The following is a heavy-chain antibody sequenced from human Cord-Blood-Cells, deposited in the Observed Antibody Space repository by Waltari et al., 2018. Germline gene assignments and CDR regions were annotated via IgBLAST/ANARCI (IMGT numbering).Heavy chain of an antibody. D-gene: IGHD2-2*01. Sequence: QVQLQQWGAGLLKPSETLSLTCAVYGGSFSGYYWSWIRQPPGKGLEWIGEINHSGSTNYNPSLKSRVTISVDTSKNQFSLKLSSVTAADTAVYYCARGGCSSTSCLYFDYWGQGTLVTVSS. J-gene: IGHJ4*02. CDR1: GGSFSGYY. V-gene: IGHV4-34*01. CDR3: ARGGCSSTSCLYFDY. CDR2: INHSGST.